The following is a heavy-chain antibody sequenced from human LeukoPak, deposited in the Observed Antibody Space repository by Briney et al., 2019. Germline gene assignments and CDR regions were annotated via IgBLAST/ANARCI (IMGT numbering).Heavy chain of an antibody. D-gene: IGHD3-22*01. V-gene: IGHV3-66*01. Sequence: GGSLRLSCAASGFTFSSYSMNWVRQAPGRGLEWVSVIYSGGSTYYADSVKGRFTISRDNSKNTLYLQMNSLRAEDTAVYYCARAPPDYDSSGFDDYWGQGTLVTVSS. CDR2: IYSGGST. CDR1: GFTFSSYS. CDR3: ARAPPDYDSSGFDDY. J-gene: IGHJ4*02.